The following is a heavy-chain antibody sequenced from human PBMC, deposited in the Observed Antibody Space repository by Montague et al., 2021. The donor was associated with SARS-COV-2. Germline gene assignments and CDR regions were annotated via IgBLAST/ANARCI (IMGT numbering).Heavy chain of an antibody. Sequence: SETLSLTCTVSGGSISSYYWSWIRQPPGKGLEWIGYIYYSGSTNYNPSLKSRVTISVDTSKNQFSLKLSSVTAADTAVYYCARDKPVHDFWPGYGMDVWGQGTTVTVSS. CDR2: IYYSGST. V-gene: IGHV4-59*01. J-gene: IGHJ6*02. CDR1: GGSISSYY. CDR3: ARDKPVHDFWPGYGMDV. D-gene: IGHD3-3*01.